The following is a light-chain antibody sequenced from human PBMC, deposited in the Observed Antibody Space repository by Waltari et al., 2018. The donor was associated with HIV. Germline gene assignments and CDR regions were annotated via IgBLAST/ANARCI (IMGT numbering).Light chain of an antibody. Sequence: EIVLTQSPATLSLSPGERATLSCRASQSVSSYLAWYQQKPGQAPRLLIYDASNRATGIPARFSGSGSWTDFTLTISSLEPEYFAVYYCQQRSNWLTFGGGTKVEIK. CDR2: DAS. CDR3: QQRSNWLT. J-gene: IGKJ4*01. V-gene: IGKV3-11*01. CDR1: QSVSSY.